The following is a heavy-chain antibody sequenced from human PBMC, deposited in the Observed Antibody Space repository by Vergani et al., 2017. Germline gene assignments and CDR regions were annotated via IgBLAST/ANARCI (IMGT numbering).Heavy chain of an antibody. CDR1: GFTFDDYA. CDR2: ISWDGGST. CDR3: AKNPTYYYDSSAYFDY. V-gene: IGHV3-43D*04. D-gene: IGHD3-22*01. Sequence: EVQLVESGGVVVQPGGSLRLSCAASGFTFDDYAMHWVRQAPGKGLEWVSLISWDGGSTYYADSVKGRFTISRDNSKNTLYLQMNSLRAEDTAVYYCAKNPTYYYDSSAYFDYWGQGTLVTVSS. J-gene: IGHJ4*02.